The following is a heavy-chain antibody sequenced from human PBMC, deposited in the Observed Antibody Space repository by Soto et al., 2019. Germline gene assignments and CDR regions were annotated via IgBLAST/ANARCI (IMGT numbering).Heavy chain of an antibody. Sequence: ITLKESAPTLVRPTQTLTLTCTFSGFSLTTSGVGVGWIRQPPGKALEWLAFIYWDDDKRYSSSLKSRLTITKDTSKNQVVLTMTNMDPVDTATYYCAHHPYYGLGSYSFDYWGQGTLVTVSS. V-gene: IGHV2-5*02. D-gene: IGHD3-10*01. CDR3: AHHPYYGLGSYSFDY. CDR1: GFSLTTSGVG. J-gene: IGHJ4*02. CDR2: IYWDDDK.